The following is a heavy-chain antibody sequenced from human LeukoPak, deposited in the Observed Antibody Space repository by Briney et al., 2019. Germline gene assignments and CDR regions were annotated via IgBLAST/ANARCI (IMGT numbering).Heavy chain of an antibody. D-gene: IGHD2-2*01. CDR1: GGSISSSSYQ. J-gene: IGHJ4*02. V-gene: IGHV4-39*01. CDR2: IYYSGST. Sequence: PSETLSLTCTVSGGSISSSSYQWGWIRQPPGKGLEWIGSIYYSGSTYYNPSLKSRVTVSVDTSKNQFSLKLSSVTAADTAVYYCARISIVVLPAYFDYWGQGTLVTVSS. CDR3: ARISIVVLPAYFDY.